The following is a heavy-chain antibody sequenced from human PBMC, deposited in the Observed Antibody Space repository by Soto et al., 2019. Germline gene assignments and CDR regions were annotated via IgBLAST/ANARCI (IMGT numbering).Heavy chain of an antibody. V-gene: IGHV3-23*01. CDR3: AKDADYDFWSGYSGSNWFDP. D-gene: IGHD3-3*01. Sequence: GGSLRLSCAASGFTFSSYAMSWVRQAPGKGLEWVSAISGSGGSTYYADSVKGRFTISRDNSKNTLYLQMNSLRAEDTAVYYCAKDADYDFWSGYSGSNWFDPWGQGTLVTGSS. CDR2: ISGSGGST. J-gene: IGHJ5*02. CDR1: GFTFSSYA.